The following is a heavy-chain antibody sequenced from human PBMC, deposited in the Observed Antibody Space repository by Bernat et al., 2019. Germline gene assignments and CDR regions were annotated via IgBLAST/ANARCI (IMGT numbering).Heavy chain of an antibody. V-gene: IGHV3-66*04. Sequence: EVQLVESGGGLVQPGGSLRLSCAASGFTVSSNYMSWVRQAPGKGLEWVSVIYSGGSTYYADSVKGRFTISRDNSKNTLYLQMNSLRAGDTAVYYCAKHRFGELGADYWGQGTLVTVSS. CDR2: IYSGGST. CDR1: GFTVSSNY. J-gene: IGHJ4*02. CDR3: AKHRFGELGADY. D-gene: IGHD3-10*01.